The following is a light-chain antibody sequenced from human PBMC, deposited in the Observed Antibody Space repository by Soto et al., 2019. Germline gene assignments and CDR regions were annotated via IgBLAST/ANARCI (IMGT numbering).Light chain of an antibody. CDR3: HQYGSSPTWT. V-gene: IGKV3-20*01. CDR1: QSVSSSY. Sequence: EIVLTQSPGTLSFSPGERATRSCRASQSVSSSYLAWYQQKPGQAPRLLIYGASSRATGIPDRFSGSGSGTDFTLTISRLEPEDFAVYYCHQYGSSPTWTCGQGTKVEIK. CDR2: GAS. J-gene: IGKJ1*01.